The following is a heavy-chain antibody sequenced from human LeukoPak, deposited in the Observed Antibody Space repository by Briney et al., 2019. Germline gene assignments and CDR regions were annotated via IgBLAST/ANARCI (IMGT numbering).Heavy chain of an antibody. CDR3: ARPESGNYYFDY. CDR2: IWYDGSNK. D-gene: IGHD1-26*01. J-gene: IGHJ4*02. Sequence: GGSLRLSCAASGFTFSSYGMHWVRQAPGKGLEWVALIWYDGSNKYHADSVKGRFTISRDNSKNALYLQMNSLRAEDTAVYYCARPESGNYYFDYWGQGTLVTVSS. V-gene: IGHV3-33*01. CDR1: GFTFSSYG.